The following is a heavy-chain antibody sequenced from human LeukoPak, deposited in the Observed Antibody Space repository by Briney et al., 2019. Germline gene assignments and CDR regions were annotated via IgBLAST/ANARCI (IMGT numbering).Heavy chain of an antibody. D-gene: IGHD2-21*02. V-gene: IGHV4-34*01. Sequence: PSETLSLTCAVYGGSFSGCYWSWIRQPPGKGLEWIGEINHSGSTNYNPSLKSRVTISVDTSKNQFSLKLSSVTAADTAVYYCASCGGDCPGAFDIWGQGTMVTVSS. CDR1: GGSFSGCY. CDR2: INHSGST. J-gene: IGHJ3*02. CDR3: ASCGGDCPGAFDI.